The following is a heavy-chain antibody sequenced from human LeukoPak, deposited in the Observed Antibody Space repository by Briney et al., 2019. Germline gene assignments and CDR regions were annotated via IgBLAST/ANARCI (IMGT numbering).Heavy chain of an antibody. V-gene: IGHV1-2*02. D-gene: IGHD3-22*01. Sequence: GASVKVSCKASGYTFTGYYIHWVRQAPGQGLEWMGWINPNSGGTNFAQRFQGRVTMTRETSISTAYMELSRLRSDDTAVYYCSTTSGYYSPFDYWGQGTLVTVSS. CDR2: INPNSGGT. CDR3: STTSGYYSPFDY. J-gene: IGHJ4*02. CDR1: GYTFTGYY.